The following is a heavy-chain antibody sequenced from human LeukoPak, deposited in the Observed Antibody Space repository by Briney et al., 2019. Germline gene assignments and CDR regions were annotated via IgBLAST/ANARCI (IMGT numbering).Heavy chain of an antibody. CDR3: AKDRWNYYDSSGYYPTAFDY. D-gene: IGHD3-22*01. Sequence: PGGSLRLSCAASGFTFSSYAMSWVRQAPGKGLEWVSAISGGGGSTYYADSVKGRFTISRDNSKNTLYLQMNSLRAEDTAVYYCAKDRWNYYDSSGYYPTAFDYWGQGTLVTVSS. CDR1: GFTFSSYA. CDR2: ISGGGGST. J-gene: IGHJ4*02. V-gene: IGHV3-23*01.